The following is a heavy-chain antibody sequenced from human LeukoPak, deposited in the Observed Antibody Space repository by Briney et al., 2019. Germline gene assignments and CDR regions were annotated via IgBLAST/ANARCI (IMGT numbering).Heavy chain of an antibody. V-gene: IGHV1-18*01. CDR1: GYRFTSFG. J-gene: IGHJ4*02. D-gene: IGHD6-19*01. CDR2: ISTYNGDT. CDR3: ARERASSGWYLDY. Sequence: ASVKVSCKASGYRFTSFGSSWVRQAPGQGLEWMGWISTYNGDTNSAQNFQGRVTMTTDTSTSTVYMELRSLRSDDTAVYYCARERASSGWYLDYWGQGTLVIVSS.